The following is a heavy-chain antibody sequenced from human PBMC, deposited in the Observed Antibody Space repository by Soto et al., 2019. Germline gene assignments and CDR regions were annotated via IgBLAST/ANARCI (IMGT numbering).Heavy chain of an antibody. D-gene: IGHD4-4*01. CDR2: ISYDGSSK. V-gene: IGHV3-30*04. CDR3: AREGDYSNYFVY. J-gene: IGHJ4*02. CDR1: HFSFSSSP. Sequence: QVQLVESGGDVVQPGRSLRLSCAASHFSFSSSPMNWVRQAPGKGLEWVATISYDGSSKYYAESVEGRFTVSRDNSKNTLFLLVNSLRVEDTAVYCCAREGDYSNYFVYWGQGTLVTVSS.